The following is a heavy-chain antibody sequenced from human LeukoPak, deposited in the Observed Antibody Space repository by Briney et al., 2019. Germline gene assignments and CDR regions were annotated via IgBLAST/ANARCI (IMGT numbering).Heavy chain of an antibody. CDR1: GFTFDDYA. V-gene: IGHV3-9*01. D-gene: IGHD5-24*01. J-gene: IGHJ4*02. CDR2: ISWNRGSI. CDR3: AKDMGPSATHRDGYNSLDY. Sequence: GGSLRLSCAASGFTFDDYAMHWVRQVPGKGLEWVSGISWNRGSIGYADSVKGRFTISRANAKNPLYMQMNSLRAEDTALYYCAKDMGPSATHRDGYNSLDYWGQGTLVTVSS.